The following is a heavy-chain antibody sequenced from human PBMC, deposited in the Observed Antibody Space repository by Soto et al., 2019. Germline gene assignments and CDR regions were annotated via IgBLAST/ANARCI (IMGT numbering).Heavy chain of an antibody. J-gene: IGHJ4*02. Sequence: QVQLVQSGAEVKTPGASVKVSCKASGYTFTDYDINWVRQAPGQGLEWVGRMNPNSGRIDYAQKFQARVTMTRDTSISTAYLELSSLGYEDTAVFYCSTWGRNGWYTGFFWGQGTLVTVAS. CDR3: STWGRNGWYTGFF. CDR2: MNPNSGRI. V-gene: IGHV1-8*01. D-gene: IGHD6-19*01. CDR1: GYTFTDYD.